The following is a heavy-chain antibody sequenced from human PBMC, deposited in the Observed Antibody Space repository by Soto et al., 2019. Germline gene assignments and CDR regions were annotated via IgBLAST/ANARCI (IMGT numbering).Heavy chain of an antibody. CDR3: ARAARWLQSRYFDL. V-gene: IGHV3-13*01. CDR1: GFTFSNFD. D-gene: IGHD5-12*01. CDR2: IDIAGAT. Sequence: GGSLRLSCAASGFTFSNFDMHWVRQTTGKGLEWVSAIDIAGATYYADSVKGRFTISREKAKNSLYLQMNSLRADDTAVYYCARAARWLQSRYFDLWGRGTLVTVSS. J-gene: IGHJ2*01.